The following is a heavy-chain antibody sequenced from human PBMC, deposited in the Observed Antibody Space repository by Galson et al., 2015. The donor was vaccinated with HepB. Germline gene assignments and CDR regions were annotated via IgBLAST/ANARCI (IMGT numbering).Heavy chain of an antibody. Sequence: SLRLSCAASGFTFSSCSMNWVRQAPGKGLEWVSSISSSSSYIYYADSVKGRFTISRDNAKNSLYLQMNSLRAEDTAVYYCARDEPNSSGWSYFDYWGQGTLVTVSS. D-gene: IGHD6-19*01. V-gene: IGHV3-21*01. CDR2: ISSSSSYI. J-gene: IGHJ4*02. CDR3: ARDEPNSSGWSYFDY. CDR1: GFTFSSCS.